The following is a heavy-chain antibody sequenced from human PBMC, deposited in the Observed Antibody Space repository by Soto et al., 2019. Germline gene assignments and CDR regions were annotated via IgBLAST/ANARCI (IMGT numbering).Heavy chain of an antibody. J-gene: IGHJ4*02. CDR1: GFTFSSYG. Sequence: GGSLRLSCAASGFTFSSYGMHWVRQAPGKGLEWVAVISYDGSNKYYADSVKGRFTISRDNSKNTLYLQMNSLRAEDTAVYYCAKEGFGYYGSGTGGYFEYWGQGTLVTVSS. V-gene: IGHV3-30*18. D-gene: IGHD3-10*01. CDR2: ISYDGSNK. CDR3: AKEGFGYYGSGTGGYFEY.